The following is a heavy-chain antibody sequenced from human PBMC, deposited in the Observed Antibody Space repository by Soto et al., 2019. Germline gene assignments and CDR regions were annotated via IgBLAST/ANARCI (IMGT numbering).Heavy chain of an antibody. CDR2: IRRKAYGGTT. Sequence: GGSLRLSCTASGFTFEDYTMNWFRQAPGKGPEWIGFIRRKAYGGTTEYAESLKGRVTISRDDSNSIAYLHMYILKTEDTAVYYCTRSRHSGNYYQKGEIDYWGQGTLVTVSS. D-gene: IGHD3-10*01. CDR3: TRSRHSGNYYQKGEIDY. CDR1: GFTFEDYT. J-gene: IGHJ4*02. V-gene: IGHV3-49*03.